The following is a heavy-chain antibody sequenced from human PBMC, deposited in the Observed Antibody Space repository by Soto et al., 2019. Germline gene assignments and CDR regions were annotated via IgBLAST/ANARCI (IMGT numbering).Heavy chain of an antibody. CDR2: ISGGGRPI. J-gene: IGHJ4*02. V-gene: IGHV3-48*02. Sequence: EVQLVESGGGSVQPGGSLRLSCAASGFTFSTFSMNWVRQAPGRGLEWISYISGGGRPISYADSVKGRFTISRDNAKNSLYLQMDSLTDENMAVYYCARELGWAFDSWGQGTLVTVSS. CDR1: GFTFSTFS. D-gene: IGHD6-19*01. CDR3: ARELGWAFDS.